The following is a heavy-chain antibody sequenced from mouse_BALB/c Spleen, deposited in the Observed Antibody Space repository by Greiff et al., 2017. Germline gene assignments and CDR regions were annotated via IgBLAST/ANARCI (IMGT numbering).Heavy chain of an antibody. D-gene: IGHD4-1*01. J-gene: IGHJ3*01. CDR2: INPSNGRT. V-gene: IGHV1S81*02. CDR3: ARSEELGRFAY. Sequence: VKLMESGAELVKPGASVKLSCKASGYTFTSYWMHWVKQRPGQGLEWIGEINPSNGRTNYNEKFKSKATLTVDKSSSTAYMQLSSLTSEDSAVYYCARSEELGRFAYWGQGTLVTVSA. CDR1: GYTFTSYW.